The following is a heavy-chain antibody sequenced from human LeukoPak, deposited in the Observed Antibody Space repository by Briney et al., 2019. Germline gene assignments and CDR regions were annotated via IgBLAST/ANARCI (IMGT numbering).Heavy chain of an antibody. J-gene: IGHJ4*02. D-gene: IGHD3-22*01. CDR3: AKQGKDYYDSSGYYYFDY. V-gene: IGHV3-30*18. CDR1: GFTFSSYG. Sequence: GGSLRLSCAASGFTFSSYGMHWVRQAPGKGLEWVAVISYDGSNKYYADSVKGRFTISRDNSKNTLYLQMNSLRAEDTAVYYCAKQGKDYYDSSGYYYFDYWGQGTLVTVSS. CDR2: ISYDGSNK.